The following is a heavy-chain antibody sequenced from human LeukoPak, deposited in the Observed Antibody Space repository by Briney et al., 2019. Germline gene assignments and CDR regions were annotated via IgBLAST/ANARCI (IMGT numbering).Heavy chain of an antibody. V-gene: IGHV4-4*07. D-gene: IGHD3-22*01. J-gene: IGHJ4*02. CDR1: GGSIRIYY. CDR2: IYSSGST. CDR3: ARDGGNSGYHYWYYFDY. Sequence: LETLSLTCTVSGGSIRIYYWNWIRQPAGKGLEWIGRIYSSGSTNYNPSLKSRVTMSADTSKNQFSLKLSSVTAADTAVYYCARDGGNSGYHYWYYFDYWGQGTLVTVSS.